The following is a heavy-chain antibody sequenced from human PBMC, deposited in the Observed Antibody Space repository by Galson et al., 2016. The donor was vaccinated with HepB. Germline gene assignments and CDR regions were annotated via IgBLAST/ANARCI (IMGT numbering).Heavy chain of an antibody. CDR3: ARGDYSLYSLDY. J-gene: IGHJ4*02. V-gene: IGHV3-48*02. CDR1: GFPFNRNV. D-gene: IGHD4-11*01. Sequence: SLRLSCAASGFPFNRNVMHWVRQAPGKGLEWVSYISGRSKATQYADSVKGRFTISRDNAKNSVYLQMDSLRDDDTAVYYCARGDYSLYSLDYWGQGTLVTVSS. CDR2: ISGRSKAT.